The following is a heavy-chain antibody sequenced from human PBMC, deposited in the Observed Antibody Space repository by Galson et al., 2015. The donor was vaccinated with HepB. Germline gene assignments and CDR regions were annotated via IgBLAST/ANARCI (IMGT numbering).Heavy chain of an antibody. V-gene: IGHV4-59*01. J-gene: IGHJ3*02. CDR1: GGSISSYY. D-gene: IGHD2-15*01. Sequence: SETLSLTCTVSGGSISSYYWSWIRQPPGKGLEWIGYIYYSGSTNYNPSLKSRITISVDTSKNQFSLKLSSVTAADTAVYHCARGDCSGGSCYGDDAFDIWGQGTMVTVSS. CDR3: ARGDCSGGSCYGDDAFDI. CDR2: IYYSGST.